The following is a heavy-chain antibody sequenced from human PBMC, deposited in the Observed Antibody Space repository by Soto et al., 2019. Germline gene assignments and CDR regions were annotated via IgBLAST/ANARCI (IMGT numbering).Heavy chain of an antibody. J-gene: IGHJ4*02. V-gene: IGHV3-30-3*01. CDR2: ISYDGSNI. Sequence: GGSLRLSCAASGFTFSSYAMHWVRQAPGKGLEWVAVISYDGSNIYYADSVKGRFTISRDNSKNTLYLQMNSLRAEDTAAHYCARDGGYSYGPFDYWGQGTLVTVSS. CDR3: ARDGGYSYGPFDY. D-gene: IGHD5-18*01. CDR1: GFTFSSYA.